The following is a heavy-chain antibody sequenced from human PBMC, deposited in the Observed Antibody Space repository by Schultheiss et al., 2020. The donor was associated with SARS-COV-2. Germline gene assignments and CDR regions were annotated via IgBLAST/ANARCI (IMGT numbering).Heavy chain of an antibody. V-gene: IGHV4-4*02. D-gene: IGHD4-17*01. CDR1: GGSISSGNW. CDR2: IYHTGDT. J-gene: IGHJ4*02. CDR3: AREDYGDYGVVDY. Sequence: SETLSLTCAVSGGSISSGNWWTWVRQPPGKGLEWIGEIYHTGDTNYNPSLEGRVTISVDKSKNQFSLKVRSVTAADTAVYYCAREDYGDYGVVDYWGQGSLVTVDS.